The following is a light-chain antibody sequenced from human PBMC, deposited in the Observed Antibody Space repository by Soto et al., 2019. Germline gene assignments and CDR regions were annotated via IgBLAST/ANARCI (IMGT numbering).Light chain of an antibody. Sequence: EIVVTQSPATLSVSPGERATLSCRASQTVGRNLAWYQQKPGQAPRLLIYGASTRATGIPARFSGSGSGTEFTLTISSLQPEDFAVYYCQHFNSWPRTFGQGTKVDIK. CDR3: QHFNSWPRT. CDR2: GAS. J-gene: IGKJ1*01. CDR1: QTVGRN. V-gene: IGKV3-15*01.